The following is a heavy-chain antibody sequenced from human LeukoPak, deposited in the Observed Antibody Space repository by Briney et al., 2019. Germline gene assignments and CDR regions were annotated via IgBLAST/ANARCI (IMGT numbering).Heavy chain of an antibody. CDR3: ATSSSVTHTRGP. J-gene: IGHJ5*02. D-gene: IGHD5/OR15-5a*01. Sequence: ASVKVSCKASGYGFSDVYFNWVRQAPGQGLEWMGWINPHSGATNYAQRFQGRVSMDASIDTAYKELSRLTSDDTAVYYCATSSSVTHTRGPWGQGTLVTVSS. V-gene: IGHV1-2*02. CDR2: INPHSGAT. CDR1: GYGFSDVY.